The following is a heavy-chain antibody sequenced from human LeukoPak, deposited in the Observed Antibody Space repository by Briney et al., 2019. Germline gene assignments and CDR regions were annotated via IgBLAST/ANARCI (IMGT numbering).Heavy chain of an antibody. Sequence: SETLSLTCTVSGYSISSGYYWGWIRQPPGKGLEWIGSIYHSGSTYYNPSLKSRVTISVDTSKNQFSLKLSSVTAADTAVYYCATYYDSSGYLDYWGQGTLVTVSS. D-gene: IGHD3-22*01. CDR1: GYSISSGYY. V-gene: IGHV4-38-2*02. J-gene: IGHJ4*02. CDR2: IYHSGST. CDR3: ATYYDSSGYLDY.